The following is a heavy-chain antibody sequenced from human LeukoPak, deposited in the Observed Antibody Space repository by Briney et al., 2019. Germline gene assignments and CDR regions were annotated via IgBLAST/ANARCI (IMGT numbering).Heavy chain of an antibody. Sequence: SETLSLTCTVSGGSISSYYWSWIRQPPGKGLEWIGYIYYSGSTKYNPSLKSRVTISVDTSKNQFSLKMSSVTAADTAVYYCARNHGSGRGEWFDPWGQGTLVTVSS. V-gene: IGHV4-59*01. J-gene: IGHJ5*02. CDR2: IYYSGST. CDR3: ARNHGSGRGEWFDP. D-gene: IGHD3-10*01. CDR1: GGSISSYY.